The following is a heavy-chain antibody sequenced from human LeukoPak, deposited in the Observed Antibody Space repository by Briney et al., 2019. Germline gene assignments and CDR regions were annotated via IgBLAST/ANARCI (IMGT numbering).Heavy chain of an antibody. CDR2: IGVAANT. Sequence: PGGSLRLSCAASGFTFSSYDMHWVRQTTGKGLEWVSAIGVAANTFYSGSVKGRFTISRDNAKNTLYLQMDSLRAEDTAVYYCARDSWDSSGYYLYWGQGTLVTVSS. D-gene: IGHD3-22*01. V-gene: IGHV3-13*01. J-gene: IGHJ4*02. CDR1: GFTFSSYD. CDR3: ARDSWDSSGYYLY.